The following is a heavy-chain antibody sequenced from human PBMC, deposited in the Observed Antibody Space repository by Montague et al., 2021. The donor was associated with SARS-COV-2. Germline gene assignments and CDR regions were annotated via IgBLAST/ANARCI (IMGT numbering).Heavy chain of an antibody. J-gene: IGHJ4*02. CDR1: GGSISSSSYY. Sequence: TLSLTCTVSGGSISSSSYYWGWIRQPPGKGLEWIGSIYYSGSTYYNPSLMSRVTISVDTSKNQFSLKLSSVTAADTAVYYCARQVGTMIVVVIIKLRYYFDYWGQGTLVTVSS. D-gene: IGHD3-22*01. V-gene: IGHV4-39*01. CDR3: ARQVGTMIVVVIIKLRYYFDY. CDR2: IYYSGST.